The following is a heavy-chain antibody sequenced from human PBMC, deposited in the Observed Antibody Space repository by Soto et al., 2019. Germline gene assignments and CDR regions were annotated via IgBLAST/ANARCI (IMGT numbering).Heavy chain of an antibody. D-gene: IGHD5-18*01. CDR3: ARDGRGYSYGEIDY. Sequence: KPSETLSLTCTVSGGSISSGDYYWSWIRQPPGKGLEWIGYIYYSGSTYYNPSLKSRVTISVDTSKNQFSLKLSSVTAADTAVYYCARDGRGYSYGEIDYWGQGTLVTVSS. J-gene: IGHJ4*02. CDR1: GGSISSGDYY. CDR2: IYYSGST. V-gene: IGHV4-30-4*01.